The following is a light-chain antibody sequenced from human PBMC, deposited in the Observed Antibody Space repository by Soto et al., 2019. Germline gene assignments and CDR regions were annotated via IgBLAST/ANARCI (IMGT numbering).Light chain of an antibody. CDR3: AAWDDSLNGPV. Sequence: QSVLTQPHSASGTPGQRVTISCSGSSSNIGSNTVNWYQQLPGTAPKLLIYSNNQRPSGVPDRFSGSKSGTSASLAISGLQSEDEAVYYCAAWDDSLNGPVFGGGTKLTVL. CDR2: SNN. V-gene: IGLV1-44*01. CDR1: SSNIGSNT. J-gene: IGLJ2*01.